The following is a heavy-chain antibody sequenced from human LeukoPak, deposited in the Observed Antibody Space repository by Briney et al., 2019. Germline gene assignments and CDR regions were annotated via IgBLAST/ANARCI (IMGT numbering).Heavy chain of an antibody. J-gene: IGHJ3*02. Sequence: SETLSLTCTVSGGSISSYYWSWIRQPPGKGLEWIGYIYYSGSTNYNPSLKSRLTISVDTSKNQFSLKLSSVTAADTAVYYCARALRYCSSTSCYTGAFDIWGQGTMVTVSS. V-gene: IGHV4-59*01. CDR1: GGSISSYY. CDR3: ARALRYCSSTSCYTGAFDI. D-gene: IGHD2-2*02. CDR2: IYYSGST.